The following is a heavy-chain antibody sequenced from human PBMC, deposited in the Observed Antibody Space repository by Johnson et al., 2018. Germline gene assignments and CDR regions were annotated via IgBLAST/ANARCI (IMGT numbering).Heavy chain of an antibody. D-gene: IGHD3-3*01. Sequence: EVQLLESGGGVVEPGRSLRLSCAASGFTFSSYSMNWVRQAPGKGLEWVSYISSSSSTIYYADSVKGRFTISRDNAKTLLYLQMNSLRDEDTAVYYCARDVYDFWGGSGYYYYHSMDVWGQGTTVTVSS. V-gene: IGHV3-48*02. CDR1: GFTFSSYS. CDR2: ISSSSSTI. CDR3: ARDVYDFWGGSGYYYYHSMDV. J-gene: IGHJ6*02.